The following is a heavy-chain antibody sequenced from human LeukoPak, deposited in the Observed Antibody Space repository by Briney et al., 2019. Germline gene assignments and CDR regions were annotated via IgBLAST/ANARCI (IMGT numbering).Heavy chain of an antibody. Sequence: GGSLRLSCAASGFTFSSYWMHWFRQAPGKGLVWVARINSDGSTTNYADSVEGRFTISRDNAKNTLYLQMNSLRAEDTAVYFCVKVKGPYDILTGFFDYWGRGTLVTVSS. D-gene: IGHD3-9*01. J-gene: IGHJ4*02. CDR2: INSDGSTT. V-gene: IGHV3-74*01. CDR1: GFTFSSYW. CDR3: VKVKGPYDILTGFFDY.